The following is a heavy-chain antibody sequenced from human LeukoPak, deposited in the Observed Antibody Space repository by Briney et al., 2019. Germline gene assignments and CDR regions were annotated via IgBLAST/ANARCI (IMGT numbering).Heavy chain of an antibody. CDR1: GGSFSGYY. D-gene: IGHD4-11*01. V-gene: IGHV4-34*01. CDR3: ARGDRSYSNYDEGGRYNWFDP. J-gene: IGHJ5*02. CDR2: INHSGST. Sequence: SETLSLTCAVYGGSFSGYYWSWIRQPPGKGLEWIGEINHSGSTNYNPSLKSRVTISVDTSKNQFSLKLSSVTAADTAVYYCARGDRSYSNYDEGGRYNWFDPWGQGTLVTVSS.